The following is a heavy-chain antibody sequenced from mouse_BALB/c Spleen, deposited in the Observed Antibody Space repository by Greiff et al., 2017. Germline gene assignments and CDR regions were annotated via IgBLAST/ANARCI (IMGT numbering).Heavy chain of an antibody. Sequence: EVQLQQSGAELVKPGASVKLSCTASGFNIKDTYMHWVKQRPEQGLEWIGRIDPANGNTKYDPKFQGKATITADTSSNTAYLQLSSLTSEDTAVYYCARSDWDAWYFDVWGAGTTVTVSS. CDR2: IDPANGNT. J-gene: IGHJ1*01. CDR3: ARSDWDAWYFDV. CDR1: GFNIKDTY. V-gene: IGHV14-3*02. D-gene: IGHD4-1*01.